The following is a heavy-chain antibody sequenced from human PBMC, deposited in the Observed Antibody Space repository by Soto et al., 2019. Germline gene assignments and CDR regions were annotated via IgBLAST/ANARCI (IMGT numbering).Heavy chain of an antibody. J-gene: IGHJ4*02. V-gene: IGHV1-69*06. Sequence: QVQLVQSGAEVKKPGSSVKVSCKASGGTFSSYAISWVRQAPGQGLEWMGGIIPMFGTPNYAQKFQGRVTITADKSTKTAYMELRSLRSEDTAVYFCARGWETVGTTTAFAYWGQGTLVTVSS. CDR3: ARGWETVGTTTAFAY. CDR1: GGTFSSYA. D-gene: IGHD1-26*01. CDR2: IIPMFGTP.